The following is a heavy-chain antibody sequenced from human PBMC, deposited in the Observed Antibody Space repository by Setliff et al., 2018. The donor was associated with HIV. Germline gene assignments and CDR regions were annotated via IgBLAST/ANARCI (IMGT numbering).Heavy chain of an antibody. CDR3: AKLLPAADMAREIDS. D-gene: IGHD2-2*01. J-gene: IGHJ4*02. CDR1: GDSISRRIYY. CDR2: FYYSGSS. Sequence: SETLSLTCTVSGDSISRRIYYWGGIRQPPGKGLEWIGNFYYSGSSHYNPSLKSRVTISVDTSKNQFSLKLISVSAADTAVYYCAKLLPAADMAREIDSWGQGTQVTVSS. V-gene: IGHV4-39*01.